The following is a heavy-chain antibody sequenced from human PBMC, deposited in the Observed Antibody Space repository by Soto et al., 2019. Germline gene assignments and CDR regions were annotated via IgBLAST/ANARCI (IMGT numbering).Heavy chain of an antibody. CDR3: ARGRIVVVPAAIPYYYYDMDV. D-gene: IGHD2-2*01. CDR1: GGTFSSYA. V-gene: IGHV1-69*13. Sequence: SVKVSCKAAGGTFSSYAISSVRQAPGQGLEWMGGIIPIFGTANYVQKFQGRFTITADESTSTAYMELSSLRSEDTAVYYCARGRIVVVPAAIPYYYYDMDVWGQGTTDTVTS. CDR2: IIPIFGTA. J-gene: IGHJ6*02.